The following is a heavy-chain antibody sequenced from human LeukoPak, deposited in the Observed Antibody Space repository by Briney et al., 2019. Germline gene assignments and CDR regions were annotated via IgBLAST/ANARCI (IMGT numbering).Heavy chain of an antibody. D-gene: IGHD1-26*01. J-gene: IGHJ4*02. CDR3: AKERPGSLDY. CDR2: IRYDGSNK. V-gene: IGHV3-30*02. Sequence: GGALRLSCAASGFTVSSNYMSWVRQAPGKGLEGVAFIRYDGSNKYYAGSVKGRFTTSRDNSKNTLYLQMNSLRAEDTAVYYCAKERPGSLDYWGQGTLVTVSS. CDR1: GFTVSSNY.